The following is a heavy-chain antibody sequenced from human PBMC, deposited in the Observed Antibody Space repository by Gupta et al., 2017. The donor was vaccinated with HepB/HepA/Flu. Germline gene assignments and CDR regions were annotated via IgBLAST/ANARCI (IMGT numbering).Heavy chain of an antibody. CDR1: GGTFSSYA. Sequence: QVQLVQSGAEVKKPGSSVKVSCKASGGTFSSYAISWLRQAPGQGLEWMGRIIPILGIANYAQKFQGRVTITADKSTSTAYMELSSLRSEDTAVYYCASSPLGYCTNGVCPMINYWGQGTLVTVSS. CDR3: ASSPLGYCTNGVCPMINY. CDR2: IIPILGIA. J-gene: IGHJ4*02. D-gene: IGHD2-8*01. V-gene: IGHV1-69*04.